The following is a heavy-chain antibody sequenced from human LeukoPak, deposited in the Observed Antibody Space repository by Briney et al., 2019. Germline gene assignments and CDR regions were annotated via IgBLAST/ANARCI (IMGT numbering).Heavy chain of an antibody. CDR3: AKDGELAAAGTTFDY. D-gene: IGHD6-13*01. CDR2: ISYDGSNK. CDR1: GFTFSSYG. J-gene: IGHJ4*02. V-gene: IGHV3-30*18. Sequence: GGSLRLSCAASGFTFSSYGMHWVRQAPGKGLEWVAVISYDGSNKYYADSVKGRFAISRDNSKNTLYLQMNSLRAEDTAVYYCAKDGELAAAGTTFDYWGQGTLVTVSS.